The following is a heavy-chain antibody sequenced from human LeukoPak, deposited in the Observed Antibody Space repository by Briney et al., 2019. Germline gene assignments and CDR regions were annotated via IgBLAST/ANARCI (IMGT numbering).Heavy chain of an antibody. J-gene: IGHJ6*03. V-gene: IGHV1-8*01. CDR1: GYTFTSYD. CDR3: ARKVYYCSGSYYYYYYYMDV. CDR2: MNPNSGNT. D-gene: IGHD3-10*01. Sequence: ASVKVSCKASGYTFTSYDINWVRQATGQGLEWMGWMNPNSGNTGYAQKFQGRVTMTRNTSISTAYMELSSLRSEDTAVYYCARKVYYCSGSYYYYYYYMDVWGKGTTVTVSS.